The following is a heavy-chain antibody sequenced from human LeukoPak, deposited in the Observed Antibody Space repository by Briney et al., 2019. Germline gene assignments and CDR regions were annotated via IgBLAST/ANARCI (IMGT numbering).Heavy chain of an antibody. D-gene: IGHD3-3*01. V-gene: IGHV1-46*01. CDR2: INPSGGST. Sequence: GASVKVSCKASGYTFTSYYMHWVRQAPGQGLEWMGIINPSGGSTSYAQKFQGRVTMTRDTSISTAYMELSRLRSDDTAVYYCARDTFLGWSGYFFFDYWGQGTLVTVSS. CDR3: ARDTFLGWSGYFFFDY. CDR1: GYTFTSYY. J-gene: IGHJ4*02.